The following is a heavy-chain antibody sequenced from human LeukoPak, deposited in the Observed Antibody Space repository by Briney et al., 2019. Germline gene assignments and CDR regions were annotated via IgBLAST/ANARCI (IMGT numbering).Heavy chain of an antibody. D-gene: IGHD3-9*01. CDR1: GFTFSSYA. J-gene: IGHJ4*02. Sequence: GRSLRLSCAASGFTFSSYAMHWVRQAPGKGLEWVAVISYDGSNKYYADSVKGRFTISRDNSKNTLYLQMNSLRAEDTAVYYCARAGYDILTGYYNGLDYWGQGTLVTVSS. V-gene: IGHV3-30*07. CDR2: ISYDGSNK. CDR3: ARAGYDILTGYYNGLDY.